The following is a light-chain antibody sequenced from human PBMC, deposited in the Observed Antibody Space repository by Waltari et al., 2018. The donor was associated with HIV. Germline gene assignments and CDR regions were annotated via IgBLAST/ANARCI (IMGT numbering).Light chain of an antibody. V-gene: IGLV2-18*01. CDR2: EVN. Sequence: QSALTQPPSVSGSPGQSVSISCTGSSSDVGSYNRVSWYQQPPGTAPKLIIYEVNNRPSVVPDRFSGSQSGNTASLTISGLQAEDDADYYCSLYTGTTNVLFGGGTKLTVL. CDR1: SSDVGSYNR. J-gene: IGLJ2*01. CDR3: SLYTGTTNVL.